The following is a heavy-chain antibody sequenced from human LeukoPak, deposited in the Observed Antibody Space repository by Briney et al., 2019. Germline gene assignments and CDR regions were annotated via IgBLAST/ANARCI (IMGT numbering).Heavy chain of an antibody. J-gene: IGHJ4*02. V-gene: IGHV4-34*01. CDR1: GGSFSGYY. Sequence: SETLSLTCAVYGGSFSGYYWSWIRQPPGKGLGWIGEINHGGSTNYNPSLKSRVTISVDTSKNQFSLKLSSVTAADTAVYYCARGRRNLRFLEWLLYMHFEYWGQGTLVSVSS. D-gene: IGHD3-3*01. CDR3: ARGRRNLRFLEWLLYMHFEY. CDR2: INHGGST.